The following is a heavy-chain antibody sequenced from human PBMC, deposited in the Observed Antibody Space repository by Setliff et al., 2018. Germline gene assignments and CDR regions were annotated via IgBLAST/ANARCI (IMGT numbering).Heavy chain of an antibody. Sequence: SETLSLTCTVSGGSISSAPYYWSWIRQPAGKGPEWIGHIYTSWSTVYNPSLKSRVTMSVDTSKNQFSLELTSVTAADTAVYYCARMSGFLYLDVWGNGTTVTVSS. CDR1: GGSISSAPYY. V-gene: IGHV4-61*09. D-gene: IGHD3-3*01. J-gene: IGHJ6*03. CDR3: ARMSGFLYLDV. CDR2: IYTSWST.